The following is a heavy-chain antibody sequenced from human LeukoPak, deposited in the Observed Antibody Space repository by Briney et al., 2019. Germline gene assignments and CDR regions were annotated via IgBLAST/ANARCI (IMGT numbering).Heavy chain of an antibody. Sequence: SQTLSLTCTVSGGSLSSGDYYWSWIRQPPGKGLEWIGYIYYSGSTYYNPSLKSRVTISVDTSKNQFSLKLSSVTAADTAVYYCAKRTRSRYYYWDVWGKGTTVTVSS. CDR3: AKRTRSRYYYWDV. V-gene: IGHV4-30-4*08. D-gene: IGHD2-2*01. CDR2: IYYSGST. J-gene: IGHJ6*03. CDR1: GGSLSSGDYY.